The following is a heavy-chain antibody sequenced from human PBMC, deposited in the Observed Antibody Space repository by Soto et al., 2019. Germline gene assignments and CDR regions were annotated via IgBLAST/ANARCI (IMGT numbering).Heavy chain of an antibody. CDR2: IGFRGDST. CDR3: ARKFSSSSFYFDY. J-gene: IGHJ4*02. D-gene: IGHD6-6*01. Sequence: GGSLRLSCAASGFPFSSYAMSWVRHAPDKGLEWVSAIGFRGDSTYYADSVKGRFTISRDNSKNTLYLQVNSLRAEDTAVYYCARKFSSSSFYFDYWGQGTQVTVSS. V-gene: IGHV3-23*01. CDR1: GFPFSSYA.